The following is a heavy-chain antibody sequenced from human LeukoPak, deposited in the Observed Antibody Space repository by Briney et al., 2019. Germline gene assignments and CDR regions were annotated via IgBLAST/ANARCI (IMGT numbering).Heavy chain of an antibody. Sequence: GGSLRLSCAASGFTVSNNYMSWARQAPGKGLEWVSVIHSGGSTYYVDSVKGRFTISRDNAKNSLYLQMNSLRAEDTAVYYCARDVLGGFDYWGQGTLVTVSS. D-gene: IGHD2-8*01. CDR2: IHSGGST. V-gene: IGHV3-53*01. CDR3: ARDVLGGFDY. CDR1: GFTVSNNY. J-gene: IGHJ4*02.